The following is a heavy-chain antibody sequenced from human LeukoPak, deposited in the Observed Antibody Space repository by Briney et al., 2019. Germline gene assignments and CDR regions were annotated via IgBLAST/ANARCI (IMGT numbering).Heavy chain of an antibody. CDR2: IIPIFGTA. J-gene: IGHJ4*02. V-gene: IGHV1-69*13. CDR3: ARDRTGTTDY. CDR1: GGTFSSYV. D-gene: IGHD1-7*01. Sequence: ASVKVSCKASGGTFSSYVISWVRQAPGQGLEWMGRIIPIFGTANYAQKFQGRVTITADESTSTAYMELSSLRSEDTAVYYCARDRTGTTDYWGQGTLVTVSS.